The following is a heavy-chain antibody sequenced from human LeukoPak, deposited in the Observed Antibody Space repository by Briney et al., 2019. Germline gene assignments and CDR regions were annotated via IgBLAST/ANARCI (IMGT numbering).Heavy chain of an antibody. CDR3: ARDQGSLTRSWYTGY. CDR2: INPYSGDT. Sequence: ASVKVSCKASGYTFTDYYVHWVRLVPGQGLEWMGRINPYSGDTNFAQKFQGRVTMTRDTSITTAYMDLSSLTPDDTAVYFCARDQGSLTRSWYTGYWGQGTQVTVSS. J-gene: IGHJ4*02. V-gene: IGHV1-2*06. D-gene: IGHD6-13*01. CDR1: GYTFTDYY.